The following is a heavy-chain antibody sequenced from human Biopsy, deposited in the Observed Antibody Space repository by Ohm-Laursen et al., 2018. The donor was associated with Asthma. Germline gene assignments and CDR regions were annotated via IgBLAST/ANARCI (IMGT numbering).Heavy chain of an antibody. V-gene: IGHV3-23*01. D-gene: IGHD3-22*01. J-gene: IGHJ3*02. CDR2: ISGSGGST. CDR1: GFTFSSYA. CDR3: ARERMFFYDSSGYGAFDI. Sequence: SLRLSCAASGFTFSSYAMSWVRQAPGKGLEWVSAISGSGGSTYYADSVKGRFTISRDNSKNTLYLQMNSLRAEDTAIYYCARERMFFYDSSGYGAFDIWGQGTLVTVSS.